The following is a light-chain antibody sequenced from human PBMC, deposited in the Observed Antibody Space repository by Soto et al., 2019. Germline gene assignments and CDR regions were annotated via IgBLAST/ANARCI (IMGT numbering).Light chain of an antibody. V-gene: IGKV1-39*01. Sequence: DIQMTQSPSSVSASVGDRVTITCRASQTLNNYLNWFQQKPGKAPKLLIYGASNLHSGVPSRFSGSGSGTDFTLTISGLQPEDFATYYCQMSYSRSTSAFGPGTKVDIK. J-gene: IGKJ3*01. CDR3: QMSYSRSTSA. CDR1: QTLNNY. CDR2: GAS.